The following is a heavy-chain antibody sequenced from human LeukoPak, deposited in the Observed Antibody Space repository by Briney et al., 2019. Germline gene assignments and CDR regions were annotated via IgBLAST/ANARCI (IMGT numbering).Heavy chain of an antibody. D-gene: IGHD6-13*01. V-gene: IGHV4-59*01. Sequence: SETLSLTCTVSGGSISSYYWSWIRQPPGKGLEWIGYIYYSGTTNYNPSLKSRVTISVNTSKNQFSLKLSSVTAADTAVYYCARGVYIAAAQYGYWGQGTLVTVSS. CDR2: IYYSGTT. CDR1: GGSISSYY. J-gene: IGHJ4*02. CDR3: ARGVYIAAAQYGY.